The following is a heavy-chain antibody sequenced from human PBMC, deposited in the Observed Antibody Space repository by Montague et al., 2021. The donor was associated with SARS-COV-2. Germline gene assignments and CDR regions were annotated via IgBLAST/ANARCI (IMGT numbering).Heavy chain of an antibody. CDR2: LYNGGTT. J-gene: IGHJ6*02. V-gene: IGHV4-39*02. Sequence: SETLSLTCNVSGGSISSSTYYWGWIRQPPGKGLEWIGYLYNGGTTYYSPSLKSRVTISVYTSKNHFSLNMASVTAADTAVYYCTRTSKLRESSSGNYYYHAMDVWGQGTPVTVSS. CDR3: TRTSKLRESSSGNYYYHAMDV. CDR1: GGSISSSTYY. D-gene: IGHD3-16*01.